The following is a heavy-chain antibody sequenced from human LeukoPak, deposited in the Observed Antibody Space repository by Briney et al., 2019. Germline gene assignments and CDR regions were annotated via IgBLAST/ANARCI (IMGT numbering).Heavy chain of an antibody. J-gene: IGHJ4*03. Sequence: SETLSLTCAVYGGSFTGYYWSWIRQSPGKGLQWIAEVNHRGDTNHNPSVMGRVTISVDTSKNQICLKVASLTAADRAVYYCARGPTISETGYFDYWGQGTLVTVSS. V-gene: IGHV4-34*01. D-gene: IGHD1-1*01. CDR1: GGSFTGYY. CDR2: VNHRGDT. CDR3: ARGPTISETGYFDY.